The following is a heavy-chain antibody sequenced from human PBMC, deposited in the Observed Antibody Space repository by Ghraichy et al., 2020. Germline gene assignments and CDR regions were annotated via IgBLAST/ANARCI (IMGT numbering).Heavy chain of an antibody. Sequence: LRLSCAVSNGSINSGSFSWSWIRQPPGKGLEWIGYIYHSGTTYYNPSLKSRVTISLDDSKNQFSLRLNSVTAVDTAVYYCARAPYDDDGFYDDGFDIWGQGTMFTVSS. D-gene: IGHD3-22*01. CDR2: IYHSGTT. V-gene: IGHV4-30-2*01. J-gene: IGHJ3*02. CDR3: ARAPYDDDGFYDDGFDI. CDR1: NGSINSGSFS.